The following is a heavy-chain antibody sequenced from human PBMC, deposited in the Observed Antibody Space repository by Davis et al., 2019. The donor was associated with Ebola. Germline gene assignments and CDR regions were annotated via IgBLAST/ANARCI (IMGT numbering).Heavy chain of an antibody. V-gene: IGHV2-70*11. CDR3: ARMTSRYYYYGMDV. CDR2: IDWDDDK. D-gene: IGHD6-6*01. Sequence: SGPTLVKPTQTLTLTCTFSGFLLSTSGMCVSWIRQPPGKALEWLARIDWDDDKYYSTSLKTRLTISKDTSKNQVVLTMTNMDPVDTATYYCARMTSRYYYYGMDVWGQGTTVTVSS. CDR1: GFLLSTSGMC. J-gene: IGHJ6*02.